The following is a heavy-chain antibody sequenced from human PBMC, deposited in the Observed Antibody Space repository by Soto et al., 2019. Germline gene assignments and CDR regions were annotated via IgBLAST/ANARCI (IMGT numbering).Heavy chain of an antibody. J-gene: IGHJ5*02. CDR3: ARDATSYNWFDP. D-gene: IGHD6-6*01. Sequence: TLSLTCTVSGGSISSYYWSWIRQPPGKGLEWIGSIYYSGSTNYNPSLKSRVTISVDTSKNQFSLKLSSVTAADTAVYYCARDATSYNWFDPWGQGTLVTVSS. CDR1: GGSISSYY. V-gene: IGHV4-59*01. CDR2: IYYSGST.